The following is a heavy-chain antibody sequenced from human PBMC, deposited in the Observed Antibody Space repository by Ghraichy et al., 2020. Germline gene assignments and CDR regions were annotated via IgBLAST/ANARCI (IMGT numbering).Heavy chain of an antibody. D-gene: IGHD2-21*01. V-gene: IGHV1-8*01. Sequence: ASVKVSCKASGYTFTSYDINWVRQATGQGLEWMGWMNPNSGDTAYAQKFQGRVTMTRNTSITTAYMEVSSLTSEDTAVYYCARFRRKVNYFSYYGMDVWGQGTTVTVS. CDR1: GYTFTSYD. CDR2: MNPNSGDT. J-gene: IGHJ6*02. CDR3: ARFRRKVNYFSYYGMDV.